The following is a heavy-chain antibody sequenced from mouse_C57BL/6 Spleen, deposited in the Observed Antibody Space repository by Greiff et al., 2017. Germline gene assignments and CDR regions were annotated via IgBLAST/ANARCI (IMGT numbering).Heavy chain of an antibody. CDR2: INPNNGGT. D-gene: IGHD4-1*01. CDR3: ARADWDAWFAY. CDR1: GYTFTDYN. J-gene: IGHJ3*01. Sequence: VQLQQSGPELVKPGASVKIPCKASGYTFTDYNMDWVKQSHGKSLEWIGDINPNNGGTIYNQKFKGKATLTVDKSSSTAYMELRSLTSEDTAVYYCARADWDAWFAYWGQGTLVTVSA. V-gene: IGHV1-18*01.